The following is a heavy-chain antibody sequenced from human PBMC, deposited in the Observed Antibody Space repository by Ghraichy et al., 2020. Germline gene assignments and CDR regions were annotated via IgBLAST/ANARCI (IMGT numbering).Heavy chain of an antibody. CDR2: IDGYTANP. CDR1: GYTFRSYA. J-gene: IGHJ4*02. D-gene: IGHD1-1*01. V-gene: IGHV7-4-1*02. CDR3: ARDGVQMPGSAAYDY. Sequence: ASVKVSCKASGYTFRSYAINWVRQAPGQGLEWMGWIDGYTANPTYAPGFTGRFVFSLDMSVSTAYLEISSLEAEDTAVYYCARDGVQMPGSAAYDYWGQGTLVIVSS.